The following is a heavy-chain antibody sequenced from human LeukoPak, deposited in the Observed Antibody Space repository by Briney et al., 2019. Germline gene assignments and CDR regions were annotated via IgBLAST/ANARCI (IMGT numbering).Heavy chain of an antibody. V-gene: IGHV3-23*01. D-gene: IGHD4-17*01. J-gene: IGHJ4*02. CDR1: GFTFSTYA. Sequence: GGSLRLSCAASGFTFSTYAMDWIRQTPGKGLEWVSGITTSDNTYYADSVKGRFTISRDNSKNTLFLQMNSLTVEDTAVYYCAKPSGDYDYFDYWGQGALVTVSA. CDR2: ITTSDNT. CDR3: AKPSGDYDYFDY.